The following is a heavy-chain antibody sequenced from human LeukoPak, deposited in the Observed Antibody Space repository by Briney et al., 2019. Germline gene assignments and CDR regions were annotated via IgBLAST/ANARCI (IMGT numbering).Heavy chain of an antibody. V-gene: IGHV4-61*08. CDR1: GGSISSGGYS. Sequence: SETLSLTCAVSGGSISSGGYSWSWIRQPPGKGLEWIGYIYYSGSTNYNPSLKSRVTISVDTSKNQFSLKLSSVTAADTAVYYCARVDTGGNFGYSSSWYSCFDYWGQGTLVTVSS. CDR2: IYYSGST. J-gene: IGHJ4*02. D-gene: IGHD6-13*01. CDR3: ARVDTGGNFGYSSSWYSCFDY.